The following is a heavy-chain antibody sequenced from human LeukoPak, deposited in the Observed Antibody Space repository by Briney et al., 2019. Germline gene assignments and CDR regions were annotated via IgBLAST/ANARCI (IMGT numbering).Heavy chain of an antibody. CDR2: ISTSSTTI. V-gene: IGHV3-48*04. D-gene: IGHD2-2*01. CDR1: GFTFSSYS. Sequence: GGSLRLSCTASGFTFSSYSMNWVRQAPGKGLEWVSYISTSSTTIYYADSVKGRFTISRDNAKNTLYLQMNSLRAEDTAVYYCARDTYQPGRIDCWGQGTLVIVSS. CDR3: ARDTYQPGRIDC. J-gene: IGHJ4*02.